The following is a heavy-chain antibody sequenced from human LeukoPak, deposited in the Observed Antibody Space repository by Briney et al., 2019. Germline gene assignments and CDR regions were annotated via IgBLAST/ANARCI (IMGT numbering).Heavy chain of an antibody. CDR2: IIPIFGTT. CDR3: ARKKDWNGHFDY. Sequence: GASVKVSCKASGGTFSSYAISWVRQAPGQGLEWMGGIIPIFGTTNYAQKFQDRVTITADKSTSTAYMELSSLRSEDTAVYYCARKKDWNGHFDYWGQGTLVTVSS. D-gene: IGHD1-1*01. V-gene: IGHV1-69*06. CDR1: GGTFSSYA. J-gene: IGHJ4*02.